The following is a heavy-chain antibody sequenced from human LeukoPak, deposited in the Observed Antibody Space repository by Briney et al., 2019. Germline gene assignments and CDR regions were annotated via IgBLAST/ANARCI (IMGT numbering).Heavy chain of an antibody. CDR1: GFTFSSYE. D-gene: IGHD6-13*01. CDR2: ISSSGSTI. Sequence: GGSLRLSCAASGFTFSSYEMNWVRQAPGKGLEWVSYISSSGSTIYYADSVKGRFTISRDNAKNSLYLQMNSLRAEDTAVYYCARHSSSWYREGQGISFDYWGQGTLVTVSS. V-gene: IGHV3-48*03. CDR3: ARHSSSWYREGQGISFDY. J-gene: IGHJ4*02.